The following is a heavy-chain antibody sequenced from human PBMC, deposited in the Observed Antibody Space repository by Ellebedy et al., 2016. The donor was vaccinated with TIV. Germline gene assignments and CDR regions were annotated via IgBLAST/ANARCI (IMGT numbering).Heavy chain of an antibody. CDR2: IYNSGRT. J-gene: IGHJ5*02. Sequence: MPSETLSLTCTVSGGSISSGDYYWSWIRQHTGKGLEWIGYIYNSGRTYYNPSLKSRVTISIDTSTSQFSLRLGSVTAADTAVYYCARVLTMVRGGGFDPWGQGTLVTVSP. CDR1: GGSISSGDYY. V-gene: IGHV4-31*03. CDR3: ARVLTMVRGGGFDP. D-gene: IGHD3-10*01.